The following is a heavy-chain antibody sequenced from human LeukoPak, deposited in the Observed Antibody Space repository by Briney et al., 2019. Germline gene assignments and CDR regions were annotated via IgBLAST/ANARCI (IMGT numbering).Heavy chain of an antibody. D-gene: IGHD3-10*01. Sequence: PGGSLRLSCAASGFTFSSYSMNWVRQAPGKGLEWVSGISGSASTYYADSVKGRFTISRDNSKNTLYLQMNSLRAEDTAVYYCAKSQVKAVRGVIIYYYYMDVWGKGTTVTISS. J-gene: IGHJ6*03. CDR2: ISGSAST. V-gene: IGHV3-23*01. CDR1: GFTFSSYS. CDR3: AKSQVKAVRGVIIYYYYMDV.